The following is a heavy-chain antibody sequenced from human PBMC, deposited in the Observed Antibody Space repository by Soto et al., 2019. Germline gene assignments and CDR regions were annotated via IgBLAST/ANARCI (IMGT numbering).Heavy chain of an antibody. D-gene: IGHD3-10*01. CDR3: VRATYNLALTH. Sequence: PLRLSCAAAGFTFSDYYMTWIRQPPGKGLEWLSYISGTGDTLYYADSLKGRFTISRDNAKNSLYLQMNSLRAEDTAVYYCVRATYNLALTHWGQRALVTVSS. J-gene: IGHJ4*02. CDR2: ISGTGDTL. CDR1: GFTFSDYY. V-gene: IGHV3-11*01.